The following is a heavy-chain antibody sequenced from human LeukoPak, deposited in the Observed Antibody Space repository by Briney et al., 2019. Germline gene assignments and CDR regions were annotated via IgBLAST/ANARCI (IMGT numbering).Heavy chain of an antibody. D-gene: IGHD2-21*02. CDR1: GGSISSSSYY. V-gene: IGHV4-39*01. CDR2: IYYSGST. CDR3: ARRSCGGDCYPGYYYYMDV. Sequence: SETLSLTCTVSGGSISSSSYYWGWIRQPPGKGLEWIGSIYYSGSTYYNPSLKSRVTISVDTSKNQFSLKLSSVTAADTAVYYYARRSCGGDCYPGYYYYMDVWGKGTTVTVSS. J-gene: IGHJ6*03.